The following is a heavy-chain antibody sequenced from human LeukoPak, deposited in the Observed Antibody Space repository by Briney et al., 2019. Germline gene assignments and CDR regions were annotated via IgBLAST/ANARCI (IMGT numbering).Heavy chain of an antibody. V-gene: IGHV1-2*02. D-gene: IGHD6-13*01. Sequence: GASVKVSCKASGYTFTGYYMHWVRQAPGQGLEWMGWINPNSGGTNYAQKFQGRVTMTRDTSTSTVYMELSSLRSEDTAVYYCASTSGGGIAAAGIDYWGQGTLVTVSS. CDR2: INPNSGGT. J-gene: IGHJ4*02. CDR3: ASTSGGGIAAAGIDY. CDR1: GYTFTGYY.